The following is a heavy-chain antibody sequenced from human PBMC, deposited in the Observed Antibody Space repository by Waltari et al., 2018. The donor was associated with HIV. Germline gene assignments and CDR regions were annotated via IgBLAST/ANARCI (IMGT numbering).Heavy chain of an antibody. CDR1: GFTFSVYN. Sequence: EVQLVESGGGLVQPGGSLRLSCAVSGFTFSVYNMNWVRQAPGKGLEWVSYIRSDGSTIYYADSVKGRFTISRDNAKNSLYLQMNSLRAEDTAVYYCARGGGYGDYRFDPWGQGTLVTVSS. V-gene: IGHV3-48*01. D-gene: IGHD4-17*01. CDR3: ARGGGYGDYRFDP. J-gene: IGHJ5*02. CDR2: IRSDGSTI.